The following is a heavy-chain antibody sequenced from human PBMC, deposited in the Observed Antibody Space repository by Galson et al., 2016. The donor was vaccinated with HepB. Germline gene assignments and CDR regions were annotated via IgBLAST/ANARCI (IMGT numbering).Heavy chain of an antibody. CDR3: AKDQDRGQLVSKKFDS. Sequence: SLRLSCAASGFNFNSYAMTWVRQAPGKGLEWVSTISGSGGTTYYADPVRGRFNISRDTSKNTVYLQMNSLRAEDTAVYYCAKDQDRGQLVSKKFDSWGQGTLVTVSS. CDR1: GFNFNSYA. J-gene: IGHJ4*02. V-gene: IGHV3-23*01. CDR2: ISGSGGTT. D-gene: IGHD6-6*01.